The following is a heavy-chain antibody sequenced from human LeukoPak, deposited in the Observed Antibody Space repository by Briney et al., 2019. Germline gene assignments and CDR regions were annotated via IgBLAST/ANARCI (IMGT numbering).Heavy chain of an antibody. J-gene: IGHJ6*02. V-gene: IGHV4-34*01. D-gene: IGHD6-13*01. Sequence: GSLRLSCAASGFTFSDYYWSWIRQPPGKGLEWIGEINHSGSTNYNPSLKSRVTISVDTSKNQFSLKLSSVTAADTAVYYCARGDGYSSSWYSPASYYYGMDVWGQGTTVTVSS. CDR3: ARGDGYSSSWYSPASYYYGMDV. CDR2: INHSGST. CDR1: GFTFSDYY.